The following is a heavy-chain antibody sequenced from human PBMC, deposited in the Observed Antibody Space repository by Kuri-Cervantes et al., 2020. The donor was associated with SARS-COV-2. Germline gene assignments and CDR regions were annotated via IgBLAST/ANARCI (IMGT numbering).Heavy chain of an antibody. CDR3: ARNRVDTSLASSWAQVRTSNAMDV. Sequence: GESLKISCAASGFTFSSYSMNWVRQAPGKGLEWVSSISSSSSYIYYADSVKGRFTISRDNAKNSLYLQMNTLRAEDTAVYYCARNRVDTSLASSWAQVRTSNAMDVWGQGTTVTASS. CDR1: GFTFSSYS. V-gene: IGHV3-21*01. CDR2: ISSSSSYI. J-gene: IGHJ6*02. D-gene: IGHD5-18*01.